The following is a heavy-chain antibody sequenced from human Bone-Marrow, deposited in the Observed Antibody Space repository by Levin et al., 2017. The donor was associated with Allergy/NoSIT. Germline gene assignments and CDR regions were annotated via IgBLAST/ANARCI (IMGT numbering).Heavy chain of an antibody. J-gene: IGHJ6*02. CDR3: ARDLRQQQLVSKKKNYYYYGMDV. D-gene: IGHD6-13*01. V-gene: IGHV3-48*04. Sequence: SLRLSCAASGFTFSSYSMNWVRQAPGKGLEWVSYISSSSSTIYYADSVKGRFTISRDNAKNSLYLQMNSLRAEDTAVYYCARDLRQQQLVSKKKNYYYYGMDVWGQGTTVTVSS. CDR1: GFTFSSYS. CDR2: ISSSSSTI.